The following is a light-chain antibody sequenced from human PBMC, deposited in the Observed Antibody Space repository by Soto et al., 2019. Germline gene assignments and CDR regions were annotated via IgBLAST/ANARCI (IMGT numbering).Light chain of an antibody. CDR1: QSVSNF. CDR2: DAS. Sequence: EIGLTQSPATLSLSPGERATLTCRASQSVSNFLAWYQHKPGQAPRLLIYDASIRAAGVPARFSGSGSGTDFSLTISSLEPEDFAIYYCQQRSSWPLTFGGGTKVDIK. CDR3: QQRSSWPLT. V-gene: IGKV3-11*01. J-gene: IGKJ4*02.